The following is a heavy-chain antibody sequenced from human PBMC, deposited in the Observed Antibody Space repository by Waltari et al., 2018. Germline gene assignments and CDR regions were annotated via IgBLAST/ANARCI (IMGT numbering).Heavy chain of an antibody. CDR2: LKHRGST. CDR1: GGSFSGYY. V-gene: IGHV4-34*01. D-gene: IGHD6-19*01. CDR3: ARQYTARAVAVKRWFDP. J-gene: IGHJ5*02. Sequence: QVQLQQWGAGLLKPSETLSLTCAVYGGSFSGYYWSWFRQPQGKGLEWIGELKHRGSTNYNPSLKSRVTISVDTSKNQFSLKLSSVTAADTAVYYCARQYTARAVAVKRWFDPWGQGTLVTVSS.